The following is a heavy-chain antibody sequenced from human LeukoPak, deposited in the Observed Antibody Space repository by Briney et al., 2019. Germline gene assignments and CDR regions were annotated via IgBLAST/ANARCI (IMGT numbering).Heavy chain of an antibody. CDR3: ARDLYYFESSGYYASDF. CDR1: GFTFSSYW. CDR2: IKQDGSEK. D-gene: IGHD3-22*01. V-gene: IGHV3-7*01. J-gene: IGHJ4*02. Sequence: PGGSLRLSCAASGFTFSSYWMSWVRQAPGKGLEWVANIKQDGSEKYYVDSVKGRFTISRDNAKNSLFLEMNSLRAEDTAVYFCARDLYYFESSGYYASDFWGQGTLVTVSS.